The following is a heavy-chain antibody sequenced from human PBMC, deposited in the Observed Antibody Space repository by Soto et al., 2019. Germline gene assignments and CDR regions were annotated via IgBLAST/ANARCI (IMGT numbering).Heavy chain of an antibody. V-gene: IGHV1-2*02. J-gene: IGHJ5*02. CDR1: GYTFTGDY. CDR2: INPNSGGT. CDR3: ARGKGIAPGLGFDP. D-gene: IGHD6-13*01. Sequence: GASVKVSCKASGYTFTGDYMHWVRQAPGQGLEWMGWINPNSGGTNYAQKFQGRVTMTRDTSISTAYMELSRLRSDDTAVYYCARGKGIAPGLGFDPWGQGTLVTVSS.